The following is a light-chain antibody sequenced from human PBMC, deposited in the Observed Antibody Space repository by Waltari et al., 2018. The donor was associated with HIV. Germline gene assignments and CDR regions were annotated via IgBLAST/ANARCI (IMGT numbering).Light chain of an antibody. Sequence: DIQMTQSPSSLSASVGDRVTLTCRAGQDIKNNLGWYQQKPGKAPRRLIYSASTLHTGVPSRFRGGGSGTDFTLSIDGLQPEDAANYFCLQLSGLPRTFGQGT. CDR2: SAS. CDR3: LQLSGLPRT. CDR1: QDIKNN. J-gene: IGKJ1*01. V-gene: IGKV1-17*01.